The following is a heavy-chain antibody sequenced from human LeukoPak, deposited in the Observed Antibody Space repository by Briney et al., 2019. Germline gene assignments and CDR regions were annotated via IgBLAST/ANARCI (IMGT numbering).Heavy chain of an antibody. CDR3: ARVLLTGYYYDY. CDR2: INANGGGT. D-gene: IGHD3-9*01. J-gene: IGHJ4*02. CDR1: GLTFSNYA. V-gene: IGHV3-64*02. Sequence: GGSLRLSCAASGLTFSNYAMHWVSQDPGMGLEYVSAINANGGGTYYADSVKGRFTISRDNSKSTLYLQLGSLRAEDMAVYFCARVLLTGYYYDYWGQGTLVTVSS.